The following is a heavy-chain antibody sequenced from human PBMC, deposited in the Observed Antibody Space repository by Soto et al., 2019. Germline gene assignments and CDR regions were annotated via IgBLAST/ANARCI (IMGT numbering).Heavy chain of an antibody. D-gene: IGHD3-10*01. CDR3: ARDRMGYSGSGRCVGLCHYYHGMDV. CDR2: IYYSGST. V-gene: IGHV4-59*01. Sequence: QVQLQESGPGLVKPSETLSLTCTVSGGSIGSYYWTWIRQSPGKGLEWIGYIYYSGSTNYNPSLKSRVTISVDTSKNQFSLKLSSVTAADTAVYYCARDRMGYSGSGRCVGLCHYYHGMDVWGQGTTVTVSS. CDR1: GGSIGSYY. J-gene: IGHJ6*02.